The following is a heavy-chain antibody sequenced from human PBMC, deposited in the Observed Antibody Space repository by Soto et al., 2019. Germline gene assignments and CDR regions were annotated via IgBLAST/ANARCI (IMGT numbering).Heavy chain of an antibody. J-gene: IGHJ3*02. CDR1: GFTFSSYS. CDR3: ARPQWPNFSDAFDI. V-gene: IGHV3-30-3*01. CDR2: ISYDGSNK. Sequence: GGSLRLSCAASGFTFSSYSMHWVRQAPGKGLQWVAVISYDGSNKYYADSVKGRFTISRDNAKNSLYLQMNTLRAEDTAVYYCARPQWPNFSDAFDIWGQGTMVTVSS. D-gene: IGHD6-19*01.